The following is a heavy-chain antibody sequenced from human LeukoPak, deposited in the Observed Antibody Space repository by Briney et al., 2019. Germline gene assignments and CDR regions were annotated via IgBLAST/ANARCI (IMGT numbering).Heavy chain of an antibody. CDR2: IYYSGST. D-gene: IGHD2-15*01. CDR3: ARGKVVVVVAAAASLNWFDP. J-gene: IGHJ5*02. Sequence: PSETLSLTCTVSGGSISSSSYYWGWLRQPPGKGLKWIGSIYYSGSTYYNPSLKSRVTISVDTSKNQFSLKLSSVTAADTAVYYCARGKVVVVVAAAASLNWFDPWGQGTLVTVSS. CDR1: GGSISSSSYY. V-gene: IGHV4-39*01.